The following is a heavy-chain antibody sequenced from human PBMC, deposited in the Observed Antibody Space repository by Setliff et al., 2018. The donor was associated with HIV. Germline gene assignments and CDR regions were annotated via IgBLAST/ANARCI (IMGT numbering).Heavy chain of an antibody. V-gene: IGHV5-10-1*01. CDR1: GYSFTSYW. J-gene: IGHJ6*03. CDR3: ARHPPIAVAGTGYYYYYMDV. Sequence: GESLKISCKGSGYSFTSYWIGWVRQMPGKGLEWMGRIDPSDSYINYSPSFQGHVTISADKSISTAYLQWSSLKASDTAMYYCARHPPIAVAGTGYYYYYMDVWGKGTTVTVSS. CDR2: IDPSDSYI. D-gene: IGHD6-19*01.